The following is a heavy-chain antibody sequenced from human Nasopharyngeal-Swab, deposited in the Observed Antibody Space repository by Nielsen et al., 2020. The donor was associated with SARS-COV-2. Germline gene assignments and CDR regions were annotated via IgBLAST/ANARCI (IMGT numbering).Heavy chain of an antibody. D-gene: IGHD4-17*01. CDR2: IYYSGST. CDR1: AGSISSSSYY. J-gene: IGHJ4*02. V-gene: IGHV4-39*02. Sequence: SQTPSLTCPVSAGSISSSSYYWGWLRQPPGKGLEWIGYIYYSGSTYYNPSLESRVSMSVDTSKNHFSLKVSSVTAADTAVYYCARVPSDYGDTAGFDYWGQGILVTVSS. CDR3: ARVPSDYGDTAGFDY.